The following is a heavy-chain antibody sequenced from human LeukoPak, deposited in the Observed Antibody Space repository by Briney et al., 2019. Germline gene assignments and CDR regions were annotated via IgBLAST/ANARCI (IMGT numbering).Heavy chain of an antibody. CDR3: ARARPGCSSTSCYWPDYYYYYGMDV. J-gene: IGHJ6*02. D-gene: IGHD2-2*01. CDR1: GFTFSSYG. V-gene: IGHV3-33*01. Sequence: GGSLRLSCAASGFTFSSYGMHWVRQAPGKGLEWVAVIWYDGSNKYYADSVKGRFTISRDNSKNTLYLQMNSLRAEDTAVYYCARARPGCSSTSCYWPDYYYYYGMDVWGQGTTVTVSS. CDR2: IWYDGSNK.